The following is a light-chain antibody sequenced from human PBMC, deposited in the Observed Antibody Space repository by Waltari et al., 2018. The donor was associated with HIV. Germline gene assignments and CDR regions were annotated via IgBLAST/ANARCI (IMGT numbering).Light chain of an antibody. CDR2: EVS. V-gene: IGLV2-14*01. CDR1: SRDVGGHNY. J-gene: IGLJ1*01. CDR3: NSYRSSTTPCV. Sequence: QSALTQPASVSGSPGQSITIPCTGTSRDVGGHNYVSWYQQHPGKAPKLLIYEVSNRPSGVSNRFSGSKSGNTASMTISGLQAEDEADYYCNSYRSSTTPCVFGTGTKVTVL.